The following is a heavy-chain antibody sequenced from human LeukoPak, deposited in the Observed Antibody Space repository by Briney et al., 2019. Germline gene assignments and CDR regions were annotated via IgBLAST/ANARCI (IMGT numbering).Heavy chain of an antibody. V-gene: IGHV1-2*02. CDR1: GYTFTGYY. D-gene: IGHD5-24*01. CDR2: INPNSGGT. J-gene: IGHJ4*02. CDR3: ASADGYNFSGFDY. Sequence: ASVKVSCEASGYTFTGYYMHWVRQAPGQGLEWMGWINPNSGGTNYAQKFQGRVTMTRDTSISTAYMELSRLRSDDTAVYYCASADGYNFSGFDYWGQGTLVTVSS.